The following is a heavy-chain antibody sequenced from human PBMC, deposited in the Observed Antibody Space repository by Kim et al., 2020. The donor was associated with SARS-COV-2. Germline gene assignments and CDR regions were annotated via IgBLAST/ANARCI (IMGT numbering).Heavy chain of an antibody. CDR2: INAGNGNT. Sequence: ASVKVSCKASGYTFTSYAMHWVRQAPGQRLEWMGWINAGNGNTKYSQKFQGRVTITRDTSASTAYMELSSLRSEDTAVYYCARVNGSGSYFWRRGGTLWFDPWGQGTLVTVSS. CDR1: GYTFTSYA. V-gene: IGHV1-3*01. D-gene: IGHD3-10*01. J-gene: IGHJ5*02. CDR3: ARVNGSGSYFWRRGGTLWFDP.